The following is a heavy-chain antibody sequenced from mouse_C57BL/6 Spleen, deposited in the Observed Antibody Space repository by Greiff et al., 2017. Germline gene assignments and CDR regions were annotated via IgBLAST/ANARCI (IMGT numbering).Heavy chain of an antibody. CDR3: TSPYGCDGSGFAY. D-gene: IGHD2-2*01. CDR2: IRNKANNHAT. V-gene: IGHV6-6*01. J-gene: IGHJ3*01. Sequence: EVKVEESGGGLVQPGGSMKLSCAASGFTFSDAWMDWVRQSPEKGLEWVAEIRNKANNHATYYAESVKGRFTISRDDSKSSVNLQMNSLRAEDTGIYYCTSPYGCDGSGFAYWGQGTLVTVSA. CDR1: GFTFSDAW.